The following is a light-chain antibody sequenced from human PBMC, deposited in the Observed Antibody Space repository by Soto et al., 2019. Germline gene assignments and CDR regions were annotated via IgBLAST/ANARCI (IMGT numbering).Light chain of an antibody. J-gene: IGKJ1*01. V-gene: IGKV1-39*01. CDR1: QGVSKY. Sequence: DIQLTQSPSSLSASVGDRVTITCRGSQGVSKYLNWYQQKPGRAPMLLIYATSNLQHGVPSRFSGNGSGPNFTLTIASLQPEDLATYYCQQYNGYSRTFGQGTKVEI. CDR3: QQYNGYSRT. CDR2: ATS.